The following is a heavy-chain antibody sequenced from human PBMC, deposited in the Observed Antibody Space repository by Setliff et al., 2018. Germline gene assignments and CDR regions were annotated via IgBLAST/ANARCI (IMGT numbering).Heavy chain of an antibody. D-gene: IGHD6-6*01. V-gene: IGHV5-51*01. CDR3: ARLFVPPESIAARPPDY. CDR2: IYPGDSDT. J-gene: IGHJ4*02. CDR1: GYSFTRYW. Sequence: GESLKISCKGSGYSFTRYWIGWVRQMPGKGLEWMGIIYPGDSDTRYSPSFQGQVTISADKSISTAYLQWSSLKASDTAMYYCARLFVPPESIAARPPDYWGQGTLVTVSS.